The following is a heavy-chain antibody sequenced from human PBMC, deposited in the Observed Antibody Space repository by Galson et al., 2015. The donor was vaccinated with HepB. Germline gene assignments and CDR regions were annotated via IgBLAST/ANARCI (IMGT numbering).Heavy chain of an antibody. CDR1: GFTFRNYG. CDR2: ISFDGSKK. CDR3: AREPRDPSYLDFWSGYLAS. D-gene: IGHD3-3*01. V-gene: IGHV3-30*03. J-gene: IGHJ4*02. Sequence: SLRLSCAASGFTFRNYGMHWVRQAPGKGLEWVAVISFDGSKKFYADSVKGRFTISRDNSNNTLYLQLNSLRVEDTAEYYCAREPRDPSYLDFWSGYLASWGRGILVAVSS.